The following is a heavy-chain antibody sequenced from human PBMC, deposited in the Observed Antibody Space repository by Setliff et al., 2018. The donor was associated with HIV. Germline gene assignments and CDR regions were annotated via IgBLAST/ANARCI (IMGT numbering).Heavy chain of an antibody. J-gene: IGHJ5*02. CDR2: INSDGSSI. CDR1: GFTFTTYW. Sequence: SLRLSCAASGFTFTTYWMHWVRQVPGKGLVWVSRINSDGSSIGYADSVKGRFTISRDNVNNAVYLQMNSLRAEDTAIYYCANIRLGSWGQGTLVTVS. V-gene: IGHV3-74*01. CDR3: ANIRLGS. D-gene: IGHD2-2*02.